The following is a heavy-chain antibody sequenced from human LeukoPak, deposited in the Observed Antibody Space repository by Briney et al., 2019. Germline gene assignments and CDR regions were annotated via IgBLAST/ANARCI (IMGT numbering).Heavy chain of an antibody. CDR1: GYTFTSYD. V-gene: IGHV1-8*01. J-gene: IGHJ6*02. CDR2: MNPNSGNT. D-gene: IGHD1-26*01. CDR3: ARAPPIVGADSEGMDV. Sequence: ASVKVSCKASGYTFTSYDINWVRQATGQGLEWMGWMNPNSGNTGYAQKFQGRVTMTRNTSISTAYMELSSLRSEDTAVYYCARAPPIVGADSEGMDVWDQGTTVTVSS.